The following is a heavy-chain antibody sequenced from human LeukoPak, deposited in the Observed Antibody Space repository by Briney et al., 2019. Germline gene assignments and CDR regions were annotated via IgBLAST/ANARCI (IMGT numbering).Heavy chain of an antibody. CDR1: GFTFDDYA. V-gene: IGHV3-9*01. CDR2: ISWNSGSI. J-gene: IGHJ6*04. CDR3: ARYISWWDV. Sequence: GRSLRLPCAASGFTFDDYAMHWVRQAPGKGLEWVSGISWNSGSIGYADSVKGRFTISRGNAKNSLYLQMNSLRAEDTAVYYCARYISWWDVWGKGTTVTISS. D-gene: IGHD6-13*01.